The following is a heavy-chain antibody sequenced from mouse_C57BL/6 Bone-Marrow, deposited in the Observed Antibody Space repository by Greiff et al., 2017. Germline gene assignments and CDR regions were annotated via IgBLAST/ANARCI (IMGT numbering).Heavy chain of an antibody. J-gene: IGHJ2*01. V-gene: IGHV5-17*01. CDR2: ISSGSSTI. CDR3: ERTRLRGPLDY. Sequence: EVKLVESGGGLVKPGGSLKLSCAASGFTFSDYGMHWVRQAPEKGLEWVAYISSGSSTIYYADTVKGRFTISRDNAKNTLFLQMTSLSAEDTAMYYCERTRLRGPLDYWGQGTTLTVSA. CDR1: GFTFSDYG. D-gene: IGHD2-2*01.